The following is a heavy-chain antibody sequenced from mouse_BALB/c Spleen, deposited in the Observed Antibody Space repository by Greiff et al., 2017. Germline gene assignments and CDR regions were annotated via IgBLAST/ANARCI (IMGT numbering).Heavy chain of an antibody. V-gene: IGHV1-87*01. D-gene: IGHD2-14*01. J-gene: IGHJ4*01. CDR3: ARGYVAMDY. Sequence: VQLQQSGAELARPGASVKLSCKASGYTFTSYWMQWVKQRPGQGLEWIGAIYPGDGDTRYTQKFKGKATLTADKSSSTAYMQLSSLASEDSAVYYCARGYVAMDYWGQGTSVTVSS. CDR1: GYTFTSYW. CDR2: IYPGDGDT.